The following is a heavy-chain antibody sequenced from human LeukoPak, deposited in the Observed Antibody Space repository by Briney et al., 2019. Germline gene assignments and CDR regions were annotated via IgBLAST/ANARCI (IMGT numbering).Heavy chain of an antibody. J-gene: IGHJ4*02. CDR3: AKRGVVIRAVIIVGFHKEAYYFDY. D-gene: IGHD3-10*01. CDR1: GITLSNYG. CDR2: ISDRGGST. V-gene: IGHV3-23*01. Sequence: PGGSLRLPCAVSGITLSNYGMSWVRQAPGKGLEWVAGISDRGGSTNYADSVKGRFTISRDNPKNTLYLQMNSLRAEDTAVYFCAKRGVVIRAVIIVGFHKEAYYFDYWGQGALVTVSS.